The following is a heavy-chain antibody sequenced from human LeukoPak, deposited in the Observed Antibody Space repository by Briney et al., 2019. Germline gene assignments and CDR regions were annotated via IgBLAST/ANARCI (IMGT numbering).Heavy chain of an antibody. CDR1: GDRFSSNSAG. CDR3: ARSHSYSFDY. Sequence: SQTLSLTCGLSGDRFSSNSAGWHWIRQSPSRGLEWLGKTYYRSNWYSDYAVSVKTRISINPDTSKRQFSLQLNSGTPEDTAVYYCARSHSYSFDYWGQGTLVTVSS. CDR2: TYYRSNWYS. J-gene: IGHJ4*02. D-gene: IGHD1-26*01. V-gene: IGHV6-1*01.